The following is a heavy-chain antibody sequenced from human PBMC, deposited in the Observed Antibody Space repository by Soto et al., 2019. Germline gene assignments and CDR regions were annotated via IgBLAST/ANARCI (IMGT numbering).Heavy chain of an antibody. CDR3: ASGYCSGGSCYSALGDAFDI. V-gene: IGHV1-8*01. CDR1: GYTFTSYD. D-gene: IGHD2-15*01. CDR2: MNPNSGNT. Sequence: GDSVRVSCMASGYTFTSYDINWVRQATGQGLEWMGWMNPNSGNTGYAQKFQGRVTMTRNTSISTAYMELSSLRSEDTAVYYCASGYCSGGSCYSALGDAFDIWGQGTMVTVSS. J-gene: IGHJ3*02.